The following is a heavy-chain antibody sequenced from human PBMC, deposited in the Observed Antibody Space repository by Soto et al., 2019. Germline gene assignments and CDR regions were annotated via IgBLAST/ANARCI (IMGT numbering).Heavy chain of an antibody. CDR3: ARDDSPPDGSLAQSHWFDP. CDR2: ISSSSSTI. J-gene: IGHJ5*02. D-gene: IGHD6-6*01. CDR1: GFTFSSYS. Sequence: GGSLRLSCAASGFTFSSYSMNWVRQAPGKGLEWVSYISSSSSTIYYADSVKGRFTISRDNAKNSLYLQMNSLRDEDTAVYYCARDDSPPDGSLAQSHWFDPWGQGTLVTVSS. V-gene: IGHV3-48*02.